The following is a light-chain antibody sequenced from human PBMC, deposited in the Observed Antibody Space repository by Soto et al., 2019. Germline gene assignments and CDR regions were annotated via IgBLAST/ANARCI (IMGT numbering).Light chain of an antibody. J-gene: IGKJ5*01. Sequence: EVVMTQSPATLSVSPGERATLSCWASQSVRSDLAWYQQKPGQTPRLLIYGASTRAPGIPARFSGSGSGTEFTHTISSLQSEDFAVYYCQQYNNWPPITFGQGTRLEI. CDR1: QSVRSD. V-gene: IGKV3-15*01. CDR2: GAS. CDR3: QQYNNWPPIT.